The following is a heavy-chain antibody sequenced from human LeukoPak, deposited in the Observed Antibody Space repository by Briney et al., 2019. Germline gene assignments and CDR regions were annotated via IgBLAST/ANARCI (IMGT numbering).Heavy chain of an antibody. CDR2: IKQDGSEK. J-gene: IGHJ3*01. CDR1: GFTFSSYW. CDR3: ASHQEWQRPSAADV. V-gene: IGHV3-7*05. D-gene: IGHD6-25*01. Sequence: PWGSLRLSCAASGFTFSSYWMGWVRQAPGKGLEVVANIKQDGSEKYYVDSVKGRFTISRDNAKNSLYLQMNSLRAEDTAVYYCASHQEWQRPSAADVWGQGTMVTVSS.